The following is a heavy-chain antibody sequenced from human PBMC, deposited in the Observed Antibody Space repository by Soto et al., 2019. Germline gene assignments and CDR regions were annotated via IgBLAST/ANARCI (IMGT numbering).Heavy chain of an antibody. Sequence: PSETLSLTCVVSNFSISSGYYWGWIRQSPGKGLEWIASTYRSGTTYYNPSLKSRATISVDTSKNQFSLNLSSVTAADTAVYYCASRYYYDSSGYYAEVAFWGRGTLVTVSS. J-gene: IGHJ4*02. CDR2: TYRSGTT. CDR1: NFSISSGYY. CDR3: ASRYYYDSSGYYAEVAF. V-gene: IGHV4-38-2*01. D-gene: IGHD3-22*01.